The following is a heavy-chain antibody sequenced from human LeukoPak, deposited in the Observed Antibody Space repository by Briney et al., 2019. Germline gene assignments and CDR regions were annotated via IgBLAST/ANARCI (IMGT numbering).Heavy chain of an antibody. J-gene: IGHJ4*02. D-gene: IGHD2-15*01. CDR3: VRDQDSGPDY. V-gene: IGHV3-74*01. CDR2: DTTDGSRT. CDR1: GFSLSNNW. Sequence: GGSLRLSCVASGFSLSNNWMRWVRQAPGKGLVWIAFDTTDGSRTAYADSVKGRFTISRDNAKNTLYLQMNGLRDEDTAVYYCVRDQDSGPDYWGQGTLVTVSS.